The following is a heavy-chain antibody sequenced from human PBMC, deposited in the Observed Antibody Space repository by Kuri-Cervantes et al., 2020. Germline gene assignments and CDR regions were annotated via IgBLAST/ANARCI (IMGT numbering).Heavy chain of an antibody. Sequence: GGSLRLSCAASGFTFSSYSMNWVRQAPGKGLEWVSYISSSSSTIYYADSVKGRFTISRDNAKNSLYLQMNSLRAEDTAVYYCAKVNYYDSSGQLDYWGQGTLVTVSS. D-gene: IGHD3-22*01. V-gene: IGHV3-48*01. CDR1: GFTFSSYS. CDR2: ISSSSSTI. CDR3: AKVNYYDSSGQLDY. J-gene: IGHJ4*02.